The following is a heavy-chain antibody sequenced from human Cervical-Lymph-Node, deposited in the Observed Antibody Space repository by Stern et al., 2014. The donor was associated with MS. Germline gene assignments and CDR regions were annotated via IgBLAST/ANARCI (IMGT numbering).Heavy chain of an antibody. J-gene: IGHJ4*02. Sequence: VQLVESGAEVKKPGSSVKVSCKAYGDTFSSYAINWVRQGPGQGLEWMGGITPVYGTTNHAQKFQGRVTITADKSTNTAYMELMTLRSEDTAVYYCARGGGLVGYFDYWGQGTLVSVSS. V-gene: IGHV1-69*06. D-gene: IGHD1-26*01. CDR2: ITPVYGTT. CDR1: GDTFSSYA. CDR3: ARGGGLVGYFDY.